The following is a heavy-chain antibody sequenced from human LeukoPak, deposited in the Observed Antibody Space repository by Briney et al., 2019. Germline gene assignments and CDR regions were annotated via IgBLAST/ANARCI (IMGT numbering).Heavy chain of an antibody. D-gene: IGHD6-13*01. CDR2: ISGSGGST. CDR3: ARDWGIAAALFWFDP. Sequence: GGSLRLSCAASGFTFSSYAMSWVRQAPGKGLEWVSAISGSGGSTYYADSVKGRFTISRDNAKNTLYLQMNSLRAEDTAVYYCARDWGIAAALFWFDPWGQGTLVTVSS. CDR1: GFTFSSYA. J-gene: IGHJ5*02. V-gene: IGHV3-23*01.